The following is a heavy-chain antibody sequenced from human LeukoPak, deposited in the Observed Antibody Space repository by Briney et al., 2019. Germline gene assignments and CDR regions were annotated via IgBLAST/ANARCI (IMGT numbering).Heavy chain of an antibody. Sequence: GGSLRLSCAASGFTFDDYAMHWVRQAPGKGLEWVSGISWNSGSIGYADSMKGRFTISRDNAKNSLYLQMNSLRAEDTALYYCAKDKWDYWGQGTLVTVSS. V-gene: IGHV3-9*01. D-gene: IGHD1-26*01. CDR2: ISWNSGSI. CDR1: GFTFDDYA. CDR3: AKDKWDY. J-gene: IGHJ4*02.